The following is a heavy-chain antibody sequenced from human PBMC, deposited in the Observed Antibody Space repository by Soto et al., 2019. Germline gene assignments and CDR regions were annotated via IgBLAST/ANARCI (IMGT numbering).Heavy chain of an antibody. D-gene: IGHD6-19*01. CDR3: AKDHTRAVAGRVGRNY. Sequence: PGGSLRLSCAASGFTFSSYAMSWVRQAPGKGLEWVSAISGSGGSTYYADSVKGRFTISRDNSKNTLYLQMNSLRAEDTAVYYCAKDHTRAVAGRVGRNYWGQGTLVTVSS. CDR2: ISGSGGST. V-gene: IGHV3-23*01. J-gene: IGHJ4*02. CDR1: GFTFSSYA.